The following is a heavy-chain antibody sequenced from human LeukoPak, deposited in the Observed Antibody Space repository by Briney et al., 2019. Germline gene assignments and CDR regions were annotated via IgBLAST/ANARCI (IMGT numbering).Heavy chain of an antibody. V-gene: IGHV4-4*02. Sequence: KSSGTLSLTCAVSGGSISSSNWWSWVRQPPGKGLEWIGEIYHSGSTNYNPSLKSRVTISVDKSKNQFSLKLSSVTAADTAVYYGARARGYSYVSEFDYWGQGTLVTVSS. CDR3: ARARGYSYVSEFDY. D-gene: IGHD5-18*01. CDR1: GGSISSSNW. CDR2: IYHSGST. J-gene: IGHJ4*02.